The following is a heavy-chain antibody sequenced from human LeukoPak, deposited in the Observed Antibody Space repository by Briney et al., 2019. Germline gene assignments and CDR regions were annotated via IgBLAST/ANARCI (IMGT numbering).Heavy chain of an antibody. CDR2: ISGSGDRT. D-gene: IGHD1-26*01. Sequence: TGGSLRLSCIASGFTVSSTYMSWVRQAPGKGVEWVSGISGSGDRTYYEDSVKGRFTISRDNSKNTLYLQMNSLRAEDTAVYYCAKGSIVGATSYYYLDVWGTGTTVTVSS. CDR1: GFTVSSTY. V-gene: IGHV3-23*01. J-gene: IGHJ6*03. CDR3: AKGSIVGATSYYYLDV.